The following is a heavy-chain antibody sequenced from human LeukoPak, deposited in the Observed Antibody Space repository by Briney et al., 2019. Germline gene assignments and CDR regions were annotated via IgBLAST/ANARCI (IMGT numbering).Heavy chain of an antibody. V-gene: IGHV3-23*01. D-gene: IGHD5-24*01. J-gene: IGHJ3*02. CDR3: AKDERWLQLSAFDI. Sequence: PGGSLRLSCAASGFTVSSNYMSWVRQAPGKGLEWVSAISGSGGSTYYADSVKGRFTISRDNSKNTLYLQMNSLRAEDTAVYYCAKDERWLQLSAFDIWGQGTMVTVSS. CDR2: ISGSGGST. CDR1: GFTVSSNY.